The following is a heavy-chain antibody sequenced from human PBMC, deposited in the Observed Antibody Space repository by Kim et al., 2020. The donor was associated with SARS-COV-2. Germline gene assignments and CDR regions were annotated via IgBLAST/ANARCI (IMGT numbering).Heavy chain of an antibody. Sequence: SETLSLTCAVYGGSFSGYYWSWIRQPPGKGLEWIGEINHSGSTNYNPSLKSRVTISVDTSKNQFSLKLSSVTAADTAVYYCAGVVVITPRGMDVWGQGTTVTVSS. J-gene: IGHJ6*02. CDR3: AGVVVITPRGMDV. CDR2: INHSGST. D-gene: IGHD3-22*01. V-gene: IGHV4-34*01. CDR1: GGSFSGYY.